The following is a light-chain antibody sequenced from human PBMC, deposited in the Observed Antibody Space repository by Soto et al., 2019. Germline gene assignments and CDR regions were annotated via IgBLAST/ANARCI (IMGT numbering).Light chain of an antibody. CDR3: QQYSSVIT. CDR1: QGISNY. V-gene: IGKV1-27*01. CDR2: AAS. Sequence: DIQMTQSPASLSASVGDRVTITCRASQGISNYLAWYQQKPGKVPKLLIYAASTLQSGVPSRFSGSGSGTDFTLTINSLQPEDVATYYCQQYSSVITFGQGTRLEIK. J-gene: IGKJ5*01.